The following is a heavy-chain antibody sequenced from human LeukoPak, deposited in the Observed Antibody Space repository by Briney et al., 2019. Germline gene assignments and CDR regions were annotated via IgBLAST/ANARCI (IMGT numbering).Heavy chain of an antibody. V-gene: IGHV1-69-2*01. Sequence: ASVKVSCKVSGYTFTDYYMNWVQQAPGKGLEWMGLVDPEDGETIYAEKFQGRVTITADTSTDTAYMELSSLRSEDTAVYYCATEGAYNWFDPWGQGTLVTVSS. CDR1: GYTFTDYY. CDR2: VDPEDGET. J-gene: IGHJ5*02. D-gene: IGHD3-16*01. CDR3: ATEGAYNWFDP.